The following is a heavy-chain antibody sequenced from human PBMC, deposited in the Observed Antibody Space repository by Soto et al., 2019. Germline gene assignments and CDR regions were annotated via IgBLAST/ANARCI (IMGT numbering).Heavy chain of an antibody. V-gene: IGHV4-59*01. CDR1: GGSISSYY. J-gene: IGHJ6*02. Sequence: QVQLQESGPGLVKPSETLSLTCTVSGGSISSYYWSWIRQPPGKGLEWIGYIYYSGSTNYNPSLKSRVTKSVDTSKNQYSMKLSSVTAADTAVYYCARDRYGYYYYYYGMDVWGQGTTVTVSS. CDR3: ARDRYGYYYYYYGMDV. CDR2: IYYSGST. D-gene: IGHD4-17*01.